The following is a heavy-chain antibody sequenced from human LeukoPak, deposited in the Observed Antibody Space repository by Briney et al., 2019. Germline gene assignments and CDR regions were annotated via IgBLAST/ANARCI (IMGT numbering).Heavy chain of an antibody. CDR3: ARYFGGGRATNGFNY. J-gene: IGHJ4*02. CDR2: ISAYNGNT. V-gene: IGHV1-18*01. CDR1: GYTFTSYG. Sequence: ASVKDSCKASGYTFTSYGISWVRQAPGQGLEWMGWISAYNGNTNYAQKLQSRVTMTTDTSTSTAYMELRSLRSDDTAVYYCARYFGGGRATNGFNYWGQGTLVTVSS. D-gene: IGHD2-8*01.